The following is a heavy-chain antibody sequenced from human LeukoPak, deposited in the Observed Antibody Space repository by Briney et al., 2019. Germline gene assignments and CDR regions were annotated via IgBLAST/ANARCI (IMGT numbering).Heavy chain of an antibody. Sequence: GGSRRLSCSASGFTFSRFAMTWVRQLPGRGLEWVSSISGNGHQTYYADSVKGRFSVSRDNSKNILYLQMDSLRADDSALYYCAKDANYYDSSGYLIPFDYWGQGTLVTVSS. CDR3: AKDANYYDSSGYLIPFDY. J-gene: IGHJ4*02. CDR1: GFTFSRFA. D-gene: IGHD3-22*01. V-gene: IGHV3-23*01. CDR2: ISGNGHQT.